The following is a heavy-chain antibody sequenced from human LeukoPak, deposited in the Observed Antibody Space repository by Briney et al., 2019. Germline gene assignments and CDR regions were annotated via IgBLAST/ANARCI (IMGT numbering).Heavy chain of an antibody. J-gene: IGHJ4*02. D-gene: IGHD4-17*01. CDR1: GYTFTSYG. V-gene: IGHV1-18*01. Sequence: ASVKVSCKASGYTFTSYGISWVRQAPGQGLEWMGWISAYNGNTNYAQKLQGRVTMTTDTSTSTAYMELRSLRSDDTAVYYCARDRDSTTVPSPGGYWGQGTLVTVSS. CDR3: ARDRDSTTVPSPGGY. CDR2: ISAYNGNT.